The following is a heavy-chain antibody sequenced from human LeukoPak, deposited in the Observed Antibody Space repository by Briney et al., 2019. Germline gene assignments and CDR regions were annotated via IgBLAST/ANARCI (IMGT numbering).Heavy chain of an antibody. V-gene: IGHV1-46*01. CDR1: GYTFTGYY. Sequence: ASVKVSCKASGYTFTGYYMHWVRQAPGQGLEWMGIINPSGGSTSYAQKFQGRVTMTRDMSTSTVYMELSSLRSEDTAVYYCARDYCSGGSCYSGPTFDYWGQGTLVTVSS. CDR2: INPSGGST. J-gene: IGHJ4*02. CDR3: ARDYCSGGSCYSGPTFDY. D-gene: IGHD2-15*01.